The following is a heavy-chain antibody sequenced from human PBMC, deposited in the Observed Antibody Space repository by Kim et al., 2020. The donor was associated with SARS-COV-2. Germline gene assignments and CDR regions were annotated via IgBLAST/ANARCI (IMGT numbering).Heavy chain of an antibody. Sequence: SETLSLTCTVSGGSISSYYWSWIRQPPGKGLEWIGYIYYSGSTNYNPSLKSRVTISVDTSKNQFSLKLSSVTAADTAMYYCARAHSSSWYPPTLDYWGQGTLVTVSS. CDR3: ARAHSSSWYPPTLDY. J-gene: IGHJ4*02. CDR2: IYYSGST. CDR1: GGSISSYY. V-gene: IGHV4-59*01. D-gene: IGHD6-13*01.